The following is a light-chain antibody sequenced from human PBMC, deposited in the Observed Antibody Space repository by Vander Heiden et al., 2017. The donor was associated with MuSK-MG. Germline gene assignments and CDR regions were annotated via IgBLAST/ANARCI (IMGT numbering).Light chain of an antibody. V-gene: IGLV2-14*01. CDR2: DVS. CDR1: SSDVGGYNH. Sequence: SALTHPASASGSPGQSITLPCTGTSSDVGGYNHVSWYQQHPGKAPKVMIYDVSDRAAGGSNRFSGSKSGNTASLTISGLQAEDEADYYCSSYTSSSTYVFGTGTKVTVL. CDR3: SSYTSSSTYV. J-gene: IGLJ1*01.